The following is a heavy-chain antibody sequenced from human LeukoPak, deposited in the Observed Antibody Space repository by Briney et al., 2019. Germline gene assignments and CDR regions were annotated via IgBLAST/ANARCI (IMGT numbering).Heavy chain of an antibody. CDR1: GGFISSSNW. V-gene: IGHV4-4*02. Sequence: SETLSLTCAVSGGFISSSNWWTWVRQSPGKGLEWIGEIYHSGSTNYNPSLKSRITISVDKSKNHFSLKLSSVTAADTAVYYCARERSGSEIFARSFDIWGQGTMVTVSS. CDR2: IYHSGST. D-gene: IGHD3-3*01. J-gene: IGHJ3*02. CDR3: ARERSGSEIFARSFDI.